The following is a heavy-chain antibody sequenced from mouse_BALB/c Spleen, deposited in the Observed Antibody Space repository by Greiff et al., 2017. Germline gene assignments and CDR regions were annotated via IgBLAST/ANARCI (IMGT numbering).Heavy chain of an antibody. Sequence: QVQLQQSGPGLVAPSQSLSITCTVSGFSLTSYGVHWVRQPPGKGLEWLGVIWAGGSTNYNSALMSRLSISKDNSKSQVFLKMNSLQTDDTAMYYCARPPYYGSSHAMDYWGQGTSVTVSS. CDR2: IWAGGST. CDR1: GFSLTSYG. CDR3: ARPPYYGSSHAMDY. J-gene: IGHJ4*01. D-gene: IGHD1-1*01. V-gene: IGHV2-9*02.